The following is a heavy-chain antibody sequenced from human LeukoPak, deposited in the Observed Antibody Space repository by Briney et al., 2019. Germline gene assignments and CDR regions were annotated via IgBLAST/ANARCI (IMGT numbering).Heavy chain of an antibody. D-gene: IGHD3-3*01. CDR3: ARRNYDFWSGYYKVGGGLNY. V-gene: IGHV4-4*07. CDR1: GGSISGYY. Sequence: SETLSLTCTVSGGSISGYYWSWIRQPAGKGLEWIGRIYTSGTSNYNPSLKSRVTMSVDTSKNQFSLKLSSVTAADTAVYYCARRNYDFWSGYYKVGGGLNYWGQGTLVTVSS. J-gene: IGHJ4*02. CDR2: IYTSGTS.